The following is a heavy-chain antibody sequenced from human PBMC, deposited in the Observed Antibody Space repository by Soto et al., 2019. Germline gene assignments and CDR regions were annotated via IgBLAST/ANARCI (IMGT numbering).Heavy chain of an antibody. D-gene: IGHD6-13*01. CDR3: ARQTVIAAAGIYYFDY. Sequence: PSETLSLTCAVSSGSISSSNWWSWVRQPPGKGLEWIGDIYHSGSTNYNPSLKSRVTISVDTSKNQFSLKLSSVTAADTAVYYCARQTVIAAAGIYYFDYWGQGTLVTVSS. J-gene: IGHJ4*02. CDR1: SGSISSSNW. CDR2: IYHSGST. V-gene: IGHV4-4*02.